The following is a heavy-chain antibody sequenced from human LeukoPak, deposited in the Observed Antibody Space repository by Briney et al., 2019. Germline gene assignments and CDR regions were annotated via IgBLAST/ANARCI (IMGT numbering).Heavy chain of an antibody. CDR3: PRDLGFFERLVLDY. D-gene: IGHD3-3*01. J-gene: IGHJ4*01. CDR2: MNSNSGNT. V-gene: IGHV1-8*01. CDR1: GYTLTSYD. Sequence: ASVKVPCKASGYTLTSYDIHWVRQATGQGLEWVGWMNSNSGNTGYAQKFQGRRTMTRNTSTSTAYMRLSSLRSEATAVYYCPRDLGFFERLVLDYWGHGTLVTVSS.